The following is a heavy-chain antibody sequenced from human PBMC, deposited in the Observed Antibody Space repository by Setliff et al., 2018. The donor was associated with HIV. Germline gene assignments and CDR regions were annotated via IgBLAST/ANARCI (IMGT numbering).Heavy chain of an antibody. D-gene: IGHD3-16*01. J-gene: IGHJ6*04. CDR1: GFTFINYY. Sequence: GSLRLSCAASGFTFINYYMAWVRQRPGKGLEWVANINLDGSGTHYVDSVKGRFTISRDNAKNSLYLRLNSLRVDDTAVYYCVRDSARPGGITPPWGKGTSVTVSS. V-gene: IGHV3-7*03. CDR3: VRDSARPGGITPP. CDR2: INLDGSGT.